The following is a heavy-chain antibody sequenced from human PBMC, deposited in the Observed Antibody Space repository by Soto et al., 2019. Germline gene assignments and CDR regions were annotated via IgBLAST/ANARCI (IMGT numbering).Heavy chain of an antibody. J-gene: IGHJ4*02. Sequence: GGSLRLSCVASGLTFGSRAMSWFRQAPGEGLQWVSTITDTGGDAKYADSVRGRFVISRDNSKKTLYLQMTSLTAEDSAMYYCARGSTDSYPGSRIFDFWGQGTLVTVSS. CDR2: ITDTGGDA. CDR3: ARGSTDSYPGSRIFDF. V-gene: IGHV3-23*01. D-gene: IGHD3-10*01. CDR1: GLTFGSRA.